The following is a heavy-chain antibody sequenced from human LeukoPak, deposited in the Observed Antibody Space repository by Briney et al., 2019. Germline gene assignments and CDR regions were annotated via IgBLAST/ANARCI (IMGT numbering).Heavy chain of an antibody. D-gene: IGHD3-16*01. V-gene: IGHV3-48*03. CDR2: ISSSGSTI. J-gene: IGHJ5*02. Sequence: GGSLRLSCAVSGFSLSRYAMSWVRQAPGKGLEWVSYISSSGSTIYYADSVKGRFTISRDNAKNSLYLQMNSLRAEDTAVYYCAREFTLNWFDPWGQGTLVTVSS. CDR1: GFSLSRYA. CDR3: AREFTLNWFDP.